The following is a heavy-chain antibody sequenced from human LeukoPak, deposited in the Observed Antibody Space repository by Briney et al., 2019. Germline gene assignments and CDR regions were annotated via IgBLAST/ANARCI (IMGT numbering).Heavy chain of an antibody. CDR3: ARGKGTVSH. J-gene: IGHJ4*02. V-gene: IGHV4-34*01. D-gene: IGHD4-11*01. CDR1: GGSFSGFY. Sequence: PSETLSLTCAVSGGSFSGFYWSWIRQPPGKGLEWIGEINHSGYTNYHPSLKSRVAMSVDTSKKQFSLKLSSVTAADTPVYYSARGKGTVSHWGQGTLVSVSS. CDR2: INHSGYT.